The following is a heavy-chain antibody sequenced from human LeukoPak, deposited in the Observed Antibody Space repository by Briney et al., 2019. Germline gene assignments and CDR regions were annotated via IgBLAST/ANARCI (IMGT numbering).Heavy chain of an antibody. Sequence: PSETLSLTCTVSGGSISSYYCSWIRQPPGKGLEWIGYIYYSGSTNYNPSLKSRVTISVDTSKNQFSLQLSSVTAADTAVYYCASGRYCSGGSCYGIPNYWGQGTLVTVSS. CDR2: IYYSGST. V-gene: IGHV4-59*08. CDR3: ASGRYCSGGSCYGIPNY. J-gene: IGHJ4*02. D-gene: IGHD2-15*01. CDR1: GGSISSYY.